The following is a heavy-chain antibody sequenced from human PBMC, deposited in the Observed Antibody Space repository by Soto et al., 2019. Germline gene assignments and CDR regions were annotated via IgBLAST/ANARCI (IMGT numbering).Heavy chain of an antibody. CDR2: ISAYNGNT. Sequence: ASVKVSCKASGYTFTSYGISWVRQAPGQGLEWMGWISAYNGNTNYAQKLQGRVTMTTDTSTSTAYMELRSLRSDDTAVYYCARDLGRSYDFWSGYLPFDYWGQGTLVTAPQ. CDR1: GYTFTSYG. CDR3: ARDLGRSYDFWSGYLPFDY. V-gene: IGHV1-18*01. J-gene: IGHJ4*02. D-gene: IGHD3-3*01.